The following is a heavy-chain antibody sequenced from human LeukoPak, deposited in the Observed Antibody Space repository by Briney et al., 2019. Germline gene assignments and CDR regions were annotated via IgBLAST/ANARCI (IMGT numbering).Heavy chain of an antibody. J-gene: IGHJ4*02. CDR2: IYSSGST. CDR3: ASLNAIAVAGYFDY. V-gene: IGHV4-4*07. D-gene: IGHD6-19*01. Sequence: SETLSLTCTVSGGSINSFYWTWIRQPAGKGLEWIGRIYSSGSTNFNPSLKSRVTMSVDTSKNQFSLRLSSATAADTAVYYCASLNAIAVAGYFDYWGQGTLVTVSS. CDR1: GGSINSFY.